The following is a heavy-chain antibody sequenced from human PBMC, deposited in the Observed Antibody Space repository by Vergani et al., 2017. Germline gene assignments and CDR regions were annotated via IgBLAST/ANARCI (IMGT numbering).Heavy chain of an antibody. CDR2: INPNSGGT. J-gene: IGHJ1*01. CDR3: TTDLGYYDSSGYYYVNWAEYFQH. V-gene: IGHV1-2*02. Sequence: QVQLVQSGAEVKKPGASVKVSCKASGYTFTGYYMHWVRQAPGQGLEWMGWINPNSGGTNYAQKFQGRVTMTRDTSISTAYMELSRLRSDDTAVYYCTTDLGYYDSSGYYYVNWAEYFQHWGQGTLVTVSS. D-gene: IGHD3-22*01. CDR1: GYTFTGYY.